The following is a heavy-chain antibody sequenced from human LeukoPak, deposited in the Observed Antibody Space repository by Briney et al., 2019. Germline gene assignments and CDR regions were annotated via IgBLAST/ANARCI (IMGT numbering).Heavy chain of an antibody. V-gene: IGHV3-11*03. D-gene: IGHD6-19*01. CDR1: GFTFSDEY. CDR2: ISNSGTYT. CDR3: ARSRGAGPGAYFDY. J-gene: IGHJ4*02. Sequence: PGGSLRLSCAASGFTFSDEYMSWIRQAPGKGLEWVSYISNSGTYTYYADSVRGRFTISRDNAKHSLYLQMNSLRAEDTAVYYCARSRGAGPGAYFDYWGQGTLVTVSS.